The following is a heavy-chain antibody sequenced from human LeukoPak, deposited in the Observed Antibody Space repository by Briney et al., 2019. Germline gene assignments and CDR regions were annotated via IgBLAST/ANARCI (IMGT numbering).Heavy chain of an antibody. CDR1: GFTFSSYS. J-gene: IGHJ4*02. Sequence: PGGSLRLSCAASGFTFSSYSMNWGRQAPGKGLEWVSSISSSSNYIYYADSVKGRFTISRDNAKNSLYLQMNSLRAEDTAVYYCARDVTHCGGDCYSGDYWGQGTLVTVSS. CDR3: ARDVTHCGGDCYSGDY. V-gene: IGHV3-21*01. CDR2: ISSSSNYI. D-gene: IGHD2-21*02.